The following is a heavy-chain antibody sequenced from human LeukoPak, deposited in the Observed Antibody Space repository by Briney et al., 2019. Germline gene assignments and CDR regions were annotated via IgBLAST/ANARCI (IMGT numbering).Heavy chain of an antibody. J-gene: IGHJ4*02. V-gene: IGHV3-48*01. CDR1: GFTFSSYS. Sequence: GGSLRLSCAASGFTFSSYSMNWVRQAPGKGLEWVSYISSSSSTIYYADSVKGRFTNSRDNAKNSLYLQMNSLRAEDTAVYYCAGGIAVTYPMPDYWGQGTLVTVSS. CDR2: ISSSSSTI. CDR3: AGGIAVTYPMPDY. D-gene: IGHD6-19*01.